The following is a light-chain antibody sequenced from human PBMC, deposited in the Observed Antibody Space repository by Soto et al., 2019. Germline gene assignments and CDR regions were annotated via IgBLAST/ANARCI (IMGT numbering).Light chain of an antibody. V-gene: IGKV1-5*03. CDR1: QTISSW. Sequence: DIQMTQSPSTLSGSVGDRVTITCRASQTISSWLAWYQQKPGKAPKLLIYKASTLKSGVPSRFSGSGSGTEFTLTISSLQPEDSATYYCQQSYSTPLTFGGGTRWIS. CDR2: KAS. CDR3: QQSYSTPLT. J-gene: IGKJ4*01.